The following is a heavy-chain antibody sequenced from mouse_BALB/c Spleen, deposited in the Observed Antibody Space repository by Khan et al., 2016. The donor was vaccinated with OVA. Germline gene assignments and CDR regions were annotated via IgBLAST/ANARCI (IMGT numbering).Heavy chain of an antibody. CDR1: GYTFTDYA. D-gene: IGHD1-1*02. Sequence: QVQLQQSGAELVRPGVSVKISCKGSGYTFTDYAMHWVKQSHAKSLEWIGVISTYYGDVDYSQKFKGKATMTVDRSSSTAYMELARLTSEDSAIYYSARGGKFAYWGQGTLVTVSA. CDR3: ARGGKFAY. CDR2: ISTYYGDV. J-gene: IGHJ3*01. V-gene: IGHV1S137*01.